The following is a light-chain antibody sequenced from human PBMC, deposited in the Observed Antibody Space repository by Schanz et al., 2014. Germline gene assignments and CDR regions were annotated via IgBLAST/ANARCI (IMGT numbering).Light chain of an antibody. Sequence: QSALTQPASVSGSPGQSTTISCTGTSTDVGGHNSVSWYQQHPGKAPKLIIYDVSLRPSGVSDRFSGSKSGNTASLTISGLRTEDEGDYYCCSYTGSGMLFGGGTKLTVL. J-gene: IGLJ2*01. V-gene: IGLV2-14*03. CDR2: DVS. CDR3: CSYTGSGML. CDR1: STDVGGHNS.